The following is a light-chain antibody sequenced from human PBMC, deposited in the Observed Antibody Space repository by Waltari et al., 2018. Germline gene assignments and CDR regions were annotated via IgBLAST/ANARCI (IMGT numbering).Light chain of an antibody. Sequence: TLSCRARQSVSSNLAWYQQKPGQAPRLLIYGASTRATGIPARFSGSGSGTEFTLTISSLQSEDFAVYYCQQYNNWPPITFGQGTRLEIK. CDR1: QSVSSN. V-gene: IGKV3-15*01. J-gene: IGKJ5*01. CDR2: GAS. CDR3: QQYNNWPPIT.